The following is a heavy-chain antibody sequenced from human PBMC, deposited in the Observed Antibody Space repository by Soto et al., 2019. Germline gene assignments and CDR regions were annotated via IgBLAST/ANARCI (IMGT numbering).Heavy chain of an antibody. J-gene: IGHJ4*02. CDR1: GYTFTSYG. CDR3: ARILDAGRPADH. D-gene: IGHD1-1*01. CDR2: VDALSGKT. V-gene: IGHV1-18*01. Sequence: QVQLVQSGTEVKKPGASVKVSCKTSGYTFTSYGISWVRQAPGHGLEWMGWVDALSGKTQFSHKVQGRGTITADTSTNTAYMDLRSLHSDDPAVYYCARILDAGRPADHWGQGSLVTVSS.